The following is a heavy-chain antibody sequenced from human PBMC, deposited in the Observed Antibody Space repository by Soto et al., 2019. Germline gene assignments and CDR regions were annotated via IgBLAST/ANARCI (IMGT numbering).Heavy chain of an antibody. J-gene: IGHJ4*02. D-gene: IGHD5-12*01. V-gene: IGHV4-59*01. CDR1: IGAISSCY. Sequence: SEPLSLTCTVSIGAISSCYWSWSRQPPGKGLEWIGYIYYSGSTNYNPSLKSRVTISVDTSKNQFSLKLSSVTAADTAVYYCAIGYSGYDSYYWGQGTLVTVSS. CDR2: IYYSGST. CDR3: AIGYSGYDSYY.